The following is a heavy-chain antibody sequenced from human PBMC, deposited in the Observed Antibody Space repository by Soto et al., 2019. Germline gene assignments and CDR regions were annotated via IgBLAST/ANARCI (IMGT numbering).Heavy chain of an antibody. D-gene: IGHD3-10*01. Sequence: SETLSLTCTVSGGSINYYFWSWIRQPPGKGLECIGHVYYTGSVSYNPSLRSRVAISVDTSKNQFSLRLSSVTAADTAAYYCAKQESLFWLGRYRTYYYMDVWGKGTTVTVSS. CDR3: AKQESLFWLGRYRTYYYMDV. CDR2: VYYTGSV. CDR1: GGSINYYF. V-gene: IGHV4-59*08. J-gene: IGHJ6*03.